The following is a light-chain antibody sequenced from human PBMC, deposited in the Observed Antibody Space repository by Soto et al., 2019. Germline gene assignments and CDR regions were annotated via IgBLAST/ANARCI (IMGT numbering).Light chain of an antibody. Sequence: EIVLTQSPGTLSLSPGETATLSCRASQTIGRNYLAWYQQKPGQAPRLLIFGTSTRATGIPDRFSGSGSGTDFTLSISRLEPEDFAVYYCQQYGRSPFTFGPGTKVDIK. V-gene: IGKV3-20*01. J-gene: IGKJ3*01. CDR3: QQYGRSPFT. CDR1: QTIGRNY. CDR2: GTS.